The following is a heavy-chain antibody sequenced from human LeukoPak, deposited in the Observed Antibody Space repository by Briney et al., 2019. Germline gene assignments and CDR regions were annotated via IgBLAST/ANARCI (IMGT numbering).Heavy chain of an antibody. Sequence: GGSLRLSCAASGFTFSSYAMSWVRQAPGKGLEWVSAISGSGGSTYYADSVKGRFTISRDNSKNTLYLQMNSLRAEDTAVYYCAKGETRGIAAAGTYYWGQGTLVTVSS. D-gene: IGHD6-13*01. V-gene: IGHV3-23*01. CDR2: ISGSGGST. J-gene: IGHJ4*02. CDR3: AKGETRGIAAAGTYY. CDR1: GFTFSSYA.